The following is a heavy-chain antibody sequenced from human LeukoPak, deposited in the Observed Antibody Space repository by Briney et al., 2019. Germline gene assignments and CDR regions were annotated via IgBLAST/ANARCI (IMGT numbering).Heavy chain of an antibody. CDR1: GFTFSSYG. CDR2: ISYDGSNK. V-gene: IGHV3-30*03. D-gene: IGHD6-13*01. CDR3: ARQKTGIAAAGNWFDP. J-gene: IGHJ5*02. Sequence: GGSLRLSCAASGFTFSSYGMHWVRQAPGKGLEWVAVISYDGSNKYYADSVKGRFTISRDNSKNTLYLQMNSLRAEDTAVYYCARQKTGIAAAGNWFDPWGQGTLVTVSS.